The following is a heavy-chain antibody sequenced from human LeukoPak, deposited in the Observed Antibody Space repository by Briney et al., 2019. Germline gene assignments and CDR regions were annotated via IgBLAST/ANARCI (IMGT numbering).Heavy chain of an antibody. Sequence: GGSLRLSCAASGFTFSSYAMTWVRQAPGKGLEWVSTITTTGGSTYYADSVNGRFTISRDNSKNTPYLQMNSRRAQDQAVYYFSKSSGFHDYWGQGTLVTVSS. CDR1: GFTFSSYA. CDR2: ITTTGGST. CDR3: SKSSGFHDY. D-gene: IGHD3-10*01. V-gene: IGHV3-23*01. J-gene: IGHJ4*02.